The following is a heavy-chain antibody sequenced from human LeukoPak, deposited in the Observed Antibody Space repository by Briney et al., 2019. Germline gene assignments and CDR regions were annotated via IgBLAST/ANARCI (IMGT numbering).Heavy chain of an antibody. CDR3: ARDTDTAMVIHYGMDV. CDR2: INPSGGST. V-gene: IGHV1-46*01. Sequence: ASVKVSCKASGYTFTSYYMHWVRQAPGQGLEWMGIINPSGGSTSYAQKFQGRVTMTRDTSTSTVYMELSSLRSEDTAVYYCARDTDTAMVIHYGMDVWGQGTTVTVSS. J-gene: IGHJ6*02. CDR1: GYTFTSYY. D-gene: IGHD5-18*01.